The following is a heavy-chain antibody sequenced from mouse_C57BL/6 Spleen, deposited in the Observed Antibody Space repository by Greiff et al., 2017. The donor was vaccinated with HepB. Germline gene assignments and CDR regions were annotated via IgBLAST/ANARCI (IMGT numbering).Heavy chain of an antibody. CDR2: IYPGDGDT. J-gene: IGHJ3*01. D-gene: IGHD1-1*02. CDR1: GYAFSSSW. V-gene: IGHV1-82*01. CDR3: ARQEVGWFAY. Sequence: VHLVESGPELVKPGASVKISCKASGYAFSSSWMNWVKQRPGKGLEWIGRIYPGDGDTNYNGKFKGKATLTADKSSSTAYMQLSSLTSEDSAVYFCARQEVGWFAYWGQGTLVTVSA.